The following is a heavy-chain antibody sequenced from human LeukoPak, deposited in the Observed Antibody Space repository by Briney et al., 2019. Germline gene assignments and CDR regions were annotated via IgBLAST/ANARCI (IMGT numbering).Heavy chain of an antibody. CDR3: TTDRIRGVLAFDY. V-gene: IGHV3-15*01. Sequence: PGGSLRLSGAASGFTFSNALMSWVRRAPGKGLEWVGRTKSKTDGGTTDYTAPVKGRFTISRDDSKNTLYLQMNSLKTEDTAVYYCTTDRIRGVLAFDYWGQGTLVTVSS. CDR2: TKSKTDGGTT. J-gene: IGHJ4*02. CDR1: GFTFSNAL. D-gene: IGHD2-8*02.